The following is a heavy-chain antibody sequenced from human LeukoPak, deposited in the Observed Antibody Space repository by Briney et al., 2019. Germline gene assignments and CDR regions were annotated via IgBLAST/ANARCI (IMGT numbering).Heavy chain of an antibody. CDR3: ARGTYCSERSSSYYSWFDA. CDR1: GGTFSRNT. J-gene: IGHJ5*02. Sequence: SVKVSCKASGGTFSRNTVSWLRQTPGQGLEWMGGIFPIIGTPNYAQKFQGRLTITTDESASTAYMNLNILRSDDTATYYCARGTYCSERSSSYYSWFDAWGLGTLVIVSS. D-gene: IGHD3-16*01. V-gene: IGHV1-69*16. CDR2: IFPIIGTP.